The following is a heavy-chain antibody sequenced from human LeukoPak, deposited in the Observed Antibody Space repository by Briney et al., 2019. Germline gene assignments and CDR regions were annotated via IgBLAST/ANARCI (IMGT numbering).Heavy chain of an antibody. CDR2: IYHSGST. CDR3: ARGRHGYNYADY. CDR1: GGSISSGGYS. V-gene: IGHV4-30-2*01. J-gene: IGHJ4*02. Sequence: SQTLSLTCAVSGGSISSGGYSWSWIRQPPGKGLEWIGYIYHSGSTYYNPSLKSRVTISVDRSKNQFPLKLSSVTAADTAVYYCARGRHGYNYADYWGQGTLVTVSS. D-gene: IGHD5-24*01.